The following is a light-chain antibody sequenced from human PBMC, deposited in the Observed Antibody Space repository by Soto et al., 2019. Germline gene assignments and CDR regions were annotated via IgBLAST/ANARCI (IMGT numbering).Light chain of an antibody. CDR2: DVG. V-gene: IGLV2-14*01. Sequence: QSALTQPASVSGSPGQSITISCTGTSSDIGGYNYVSWYQQHPGKAPKVMIYDVGNRPSGVSSRFSGSKSGNTASLTISGLQAEDEADYYCSSYTTSRTRIFGGGTKLPVL. J-gene: IGLJ2*01. CDR1: SSDIGGYNY. CDR3: SSYTTSRTRI.